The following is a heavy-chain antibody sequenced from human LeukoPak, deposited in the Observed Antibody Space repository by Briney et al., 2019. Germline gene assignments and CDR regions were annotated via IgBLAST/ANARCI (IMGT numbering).Heavy chain of an antibody. Sequence: GGSLRLSCAASGFIFSNYGMQWVRQAPGKGLEWVTFIRFDGSNKFYADSVKGRFTISRDNPKNTLYLQMNSLRADDTAVYYCARTAPPTTVVTPNFDFWGQGTLVTVSS. CDR3: ARTAPPTTVVTPNFDF. J-gene: IGHJ4*02. CDR2: IRFDGSNK. V-gene: IGHV3-30*02. CDR1: GFIFSNYG. D-gene: IGHD4-23*01.